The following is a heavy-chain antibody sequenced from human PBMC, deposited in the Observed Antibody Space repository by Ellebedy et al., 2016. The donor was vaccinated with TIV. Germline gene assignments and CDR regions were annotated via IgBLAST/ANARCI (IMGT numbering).Heavy chain of an antibody. CDR1: GLTFSNFW. CDR2: RNHDGSAG. D-gene: IGHD2-2*01. V-gene: IGHV3-7*01. J-gene: IGHJ4*02. Sequence: GGSLRLSCAASGLTFSNFWMIWVRQAPGKGLEWVANRNHDGSAGYYVDSVKGRFTISRDNAKNSLYLQMKSLRAEDTALYYCAGPAALGTKAFDYWGQGTLVTVSS. CDR3: AGPAALGTKAFDY.